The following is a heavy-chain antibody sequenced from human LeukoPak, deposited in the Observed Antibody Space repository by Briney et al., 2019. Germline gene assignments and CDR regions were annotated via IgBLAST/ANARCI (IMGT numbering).Heavy chain of an antibody. Sequence: GASVKVSCKASGYTFTSYAMHWVRQAPGQRLEWMGWINAGNGNTKYSQKLQGRVTMTTDTSTSTAYMGLRSLRSDDTAVYYCARGAAAPDYWGQGTLVTVSS. D-gene: IGHD6-13*01. CDR2: INAGNGNT. CDR3: ARGAAAPDY. J-gene: IGHJ4*02. V-gene: IGHV1-3*01. CDR1: GYTFTSYA.